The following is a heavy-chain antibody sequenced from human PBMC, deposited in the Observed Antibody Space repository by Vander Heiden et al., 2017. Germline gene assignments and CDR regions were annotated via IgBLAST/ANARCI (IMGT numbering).Heavy chain of an antibody. CDR3: ARGDGYKADY. CDR1: GGFISSGGYY. D-gene: IGHD5-12*01. CDR2: IYYSGST. V-gene: IGHV4-31*03. Sequence: QVQLQESGPGLVNPSQTLSLTSSVSGGFISSGGYYWSWIRQHPGKGLEWIGYIYYSGSTYYNPSLKSRVSISVDTSKNQFSLRLNAVTAADTAVYYCARGDGYKADYWGQGTLVTVSS. J-gene: IGHJ4*02.